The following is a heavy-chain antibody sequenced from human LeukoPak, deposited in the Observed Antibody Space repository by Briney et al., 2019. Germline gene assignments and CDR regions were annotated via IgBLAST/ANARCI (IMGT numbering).Heavy chain of an antibody. V-gene: IGHV1-8*01. J-gene: IGHJ3*02. CDR2: MNPNSGNT. CDR1: GYTFTSYD. Sequence: GASVKVSCKASGYTFTSYDINWVRQATGQGLEWMGWMNPNSGNTGYAQKFQGRVTMTRNTSISTAYMELSSLRSEDTAVYYCASTRLDYGGNSGAAFDIWGQGTMVTVSS. D-gene: IGHD4-23*01. CDR3: ASTRLDYGGNSGAAFDI.